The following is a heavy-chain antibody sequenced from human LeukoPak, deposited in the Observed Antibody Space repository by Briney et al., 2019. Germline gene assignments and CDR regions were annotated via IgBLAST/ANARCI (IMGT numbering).Heavy chain of an antibody. CDR3: AKTYSSGLYYGMDV. V-gene: IGHV4-39*07. CDR2: IYYSGST. J-gene: IGHJ6*02. Sequence: PSETLSLTCTVSGGSISSSSYYWGWIRQPPGKGLEWIGSIYYSGSTNYNPSLKSRVTISVDTSKNQFSLKLSSVTAADTAVYYCAKTYSSGLYYGMDVWGQGTTVTVSS. CDR1: GGSISSSSYY. D-gene: IGHD6-19*01.